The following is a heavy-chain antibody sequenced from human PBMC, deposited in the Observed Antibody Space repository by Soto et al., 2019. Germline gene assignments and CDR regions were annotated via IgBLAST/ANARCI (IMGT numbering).Heavy chain of an antibody. CDR3: AKDGSHNFDY. CDR1: GFTFSHYA. J-gene: IGHJ4*02. V-gene: IGHV3-30*18. Sequence: PGGSLRLSCAASGFTFSHYAMHWVRQAPGKGLEWVALMSYDGSNEYYAYSVKGRFTISRDNSKNTLYLQMNSLRAEDTAVYYCAKDGSHNFDYWGQGTLVTVSS. CDR2: MSYDGSNE. D-gene: IGHD1-26*01.